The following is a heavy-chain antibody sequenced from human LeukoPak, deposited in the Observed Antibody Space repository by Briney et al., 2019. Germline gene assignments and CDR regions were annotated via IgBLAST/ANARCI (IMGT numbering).Heavy chain of an antibody. V-gene: IGHV3-7*01. CDR1: GFTFSNYW. J-gene: IGHJ5*02. CDR2: IKQDGSER. D-gene: IGHD3-10*01. Sequence: GGSLRLSCVASGFTFSNYWMNWVRQAPGKGLEWMANIKQDGSERYYVGSVKGRFTISRDIANNSLYLQMNSLRAEDTAVYYCARGYFYGSGSNWFGPWGQGTLVTVSS. CDR3: ARGYFYGSGSNWFGP.